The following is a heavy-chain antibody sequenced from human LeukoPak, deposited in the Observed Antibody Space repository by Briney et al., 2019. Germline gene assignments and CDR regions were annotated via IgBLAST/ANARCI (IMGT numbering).Heavy chain of an antibody. V-gene: IGHV3-30*04. CDR3: ATGRYFDWLTFDY. CDR1: GFTFSSYA. J-gene: IGHJ4*02. Sequence: GGSLRLSCAASGFTFSSYAMHWVRQAPGKGLEWVAVISYDGSNKYYADSVKGRFTISRYNSKNTLYLQMNSLRAEDTAVYYCATGRYFDWLTFDYWGQGTLVTVSS. CDR2: ISYDGSNK. D-gene: IGHD3-9*01.